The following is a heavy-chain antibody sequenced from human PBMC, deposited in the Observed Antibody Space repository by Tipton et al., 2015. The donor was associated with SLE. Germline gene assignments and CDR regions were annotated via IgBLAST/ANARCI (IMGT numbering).Heavy chain of an antibody. CDR1: GFTFSSYE. D-gene: IGHD7-27*01. CDR2: ISSSGSTI. Sequence: SLRLSCAASGFTFSSYEMNWVRQAPGKGLEWVSYISSSGSTIYYADSVKGRFTISRDNAKNSLYLQMNSLRAEDTAVYYCARDLGSSLPFDYWGQGTLVTVSS. J-gene: IGHJ4*02. V-gene: IGHV3-48*03. CDR3: ARDLGSSLPFDY.